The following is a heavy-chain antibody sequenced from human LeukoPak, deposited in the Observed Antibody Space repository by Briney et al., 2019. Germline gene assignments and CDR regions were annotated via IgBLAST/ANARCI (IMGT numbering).Heavy chain of an antibody. CDR3: ARLPYSDILTGSNWFDP. Sequence: SETLSLTCTVSGGSISSYYWSWIRQHPGKGLEWIGHIYYSGSTFYNASLKSRVTISVDTSKSQFSLKMRSVTAADTAVYYCARLPYSDILTGSNWFDPWGQGILVTVSS. CDR1: GGSISSYY. CDR2: IYYSGST. J-gene: IGHJ5*02. V-gene: IGHV4-59*06. D-gene: IGHD3-9*01.